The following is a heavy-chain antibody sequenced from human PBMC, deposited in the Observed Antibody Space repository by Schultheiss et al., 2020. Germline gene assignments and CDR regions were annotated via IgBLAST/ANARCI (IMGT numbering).Heavy chain of an antibody. J-gene: IGHJ5*02. Sequence: ESLKISCAASGFTVSSNYMSWVRQAPGKGLEWVSRIHSDGSRTSYADSVKGRFTISRDNAKNSLYLQMNSLRAEDTALYYCVRKTYSSSSDWFDPWGQGTLVTVSS. CDR3: VRKTYSSSSDWFDP. CDR2: IHSDGSRT. V-gene: IGHV3-74*01. CDR1: GFTVSSNY. D-gene: IGHD6-6*01.